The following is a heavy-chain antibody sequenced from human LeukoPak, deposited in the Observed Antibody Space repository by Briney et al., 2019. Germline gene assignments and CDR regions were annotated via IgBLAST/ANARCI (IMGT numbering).Heavy chain of an antibody. J-gene: IGHJ4*02. V-gene: IGHV1-69*05. CDR2: IIPIFGTA. CDR1: GGTFSSYA. Sequence: SVKVSCKASGGTFSSYAISWVRQAPGQGLEWMGGIIPIFGTANYAQKFQGRVTMTRDTSTSTVYMELSSLRSEDTAVYYCASFIRYPFDYWGQGTLVTVSS. CDR3: ASFIRYPFDY. D-gene: IGHD3-9*01.